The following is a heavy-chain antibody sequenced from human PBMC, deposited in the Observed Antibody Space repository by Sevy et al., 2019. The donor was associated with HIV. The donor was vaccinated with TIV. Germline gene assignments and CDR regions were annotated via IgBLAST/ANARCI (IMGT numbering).Heavy chain of an antibody. V-gene: IGHV5-51*01. CDR1: GYSFTSYW. CDR2: IYPGASDT. D-gene: IGHD6-19*01. J-gene: IGHJ4*02. Sequence: GESLKISCKGSGYSFTSYWIGWVRQMPGKGLEWMGIIYPGASDTRYSPSFQGQVTISADKSISTAYLQWSSLKASDTAMYYCARRAVAVAYPMDYWGQGTLVTVSS. CDR3: ARRAVAVAYPMDY.